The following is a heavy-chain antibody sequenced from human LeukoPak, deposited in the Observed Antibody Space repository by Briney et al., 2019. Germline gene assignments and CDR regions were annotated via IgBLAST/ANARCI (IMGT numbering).Heavy chain of an antibody. V-gene: IGHV4-38-2*02. CDR2: IYHSGST. D-gene: IGHD1-26*01. CDR3: ARAIEVGAMTPFDY. CDR1: GYSISSDYY. Sequence: SETLSLTCTVSGYSISSDYYWGRIRQPPGQGLEWIGSIYHSGSTYYNPSLKSRVTISVDTSKNQFSLKLSSVTAADTAVYYCARAIEVGAMTPFDYWGQGTLVTVSS. J-gene: IGHJ4*02.